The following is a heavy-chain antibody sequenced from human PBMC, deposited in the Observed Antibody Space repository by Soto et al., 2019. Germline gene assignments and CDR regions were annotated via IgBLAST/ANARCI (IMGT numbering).Heavy chain of an antibody. CDR2: ISGSGGST. CDR3: AKSPEPLRITIFGVVYPDFDY. D-gene: IGHD3-3*01. V-gene: IGHV3-23*01. CDR1: GFTFSSYA. J-gene: IGHJ4*02. Sequence: GGSLRLSCAASGFTFSSYAMSWVRQAPGKGLEWVSAISGSGGSTYYADSVKGRFTISRDNSKNTLYLQMNSLRAEDTAVYYCAKSPEPLRITIFGVVYPDFDYWGQGTLVTVSS.